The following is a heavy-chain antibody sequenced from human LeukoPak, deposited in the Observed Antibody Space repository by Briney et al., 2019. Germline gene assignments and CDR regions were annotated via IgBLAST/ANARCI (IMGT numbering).Heavy chain of an antibody. CDR1: GFTFDDYA. CDR2: ISWNSGSI. D-gene: IGHD5-12*01. Sequence: SGGSLRLSCAASGFTFDDYAMHWVRQAPGKGLEWVSGISWNSGSIDYADSVKGRFTISRDNAKNSLYLQMNSLRAEDTALYYCPKDGGYHFDYWGQGTLVTVSS. J-gene: IGHJ4*02. V-gene: IGHV3-9*01. CDR3: PKDGGYHFDY.